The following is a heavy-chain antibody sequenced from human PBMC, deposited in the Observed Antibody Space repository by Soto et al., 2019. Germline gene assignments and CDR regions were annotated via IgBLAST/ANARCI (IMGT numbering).Heavy chain of an antibody. CDR1: GYSISTGFN. CDR2: IYHSGST. D-gene: IGHD2-2*01. J-gene: IGHJ5*02. Sequence: SSETLSLTCAVSGYSISTGFNWAWIRQPPGKGLEWIGSIYHSGSTYYNLSLKSRVTISSYAAKNQISLKLSSVTAADTALYYCSQDWGTGFYQLDAWGQGTLVTVSS. CDR3: SQDWGTGFYQLDA. V-gene: IGHV4-38-2*01.